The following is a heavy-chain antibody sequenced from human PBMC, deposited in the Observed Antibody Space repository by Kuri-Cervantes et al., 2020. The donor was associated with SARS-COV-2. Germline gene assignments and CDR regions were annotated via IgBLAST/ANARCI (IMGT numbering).Heavy chain of an antibody. CDR2: IYYSGST. J-gene: IGHJ3*02. V-gene: IGHV4-39*07. Sequence: GSLRLSCTVSGGSISSSSYYWGWIRQPPGKGLEWIGSIYYSGSTYYNPSLKSRVTISVDTSKNQFSLKPSSVTAADTAVYYWASPHGRSRWNDAFDIWGQGTMVTVSS. CDR3: ASPHGRSRWNDAFDI. D-gene: IGHD1-1*01. CDR1: GGSISSSSYY.